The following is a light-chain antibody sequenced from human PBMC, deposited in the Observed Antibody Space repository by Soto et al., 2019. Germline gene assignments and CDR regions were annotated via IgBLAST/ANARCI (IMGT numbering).Light chain of an antibody. V-gene: IGLV2-14*01. CDR2: DVS. CDR1: SSDVGAYSY. Sequence: QSVLTQPASVSGSPGQSITISCTGTSSDVGAYSYVSWYQQHPGKAPKLIIYDVSNRPSGVSNRFSGSKSGNTASLTISGLQAEDEADYYCSSYTSSIPLVFGRGTTLTVL. J-gene: IGLJ2*01. CDR3: SSYTSSIPLV.